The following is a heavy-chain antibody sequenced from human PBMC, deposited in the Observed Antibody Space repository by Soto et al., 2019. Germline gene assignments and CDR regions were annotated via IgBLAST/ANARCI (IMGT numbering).Heavy chain of an antibody. Sequence: VQLVESGGGVVQPGRSLRLSCAASGFTFSSYAMSWVRQAPGKGLEWVSAISGSGGSTYYADSVKGRFTISRDNSKNTLYLQMNSLRAEDTAVYYCAKARYSSGCVDYWGQGTLVTVSS. V-gene: IGHV3-23*04. CDR2: ISGSGGST. CDR3: AKARYSSGCVDY. D-gene: IGHD6-19*01. J-gene: IGHJ4*02. CDR1: GFTFSSYA.